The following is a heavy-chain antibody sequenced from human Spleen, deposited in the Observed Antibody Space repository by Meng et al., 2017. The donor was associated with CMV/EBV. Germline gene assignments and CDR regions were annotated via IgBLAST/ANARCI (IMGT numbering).Heavy chain of an antibody. D-gene: IGHD3-3*01. CDR3: ARHTIFGVGGGMDV. CDR1: GFTFYDAW. J-gene: IGHJ6*02. V-gene: IGHV3-7*01. Sequence: GESLKISCAASGFTFYDAWMSWVRQAPGKGLEWVANIKQDGSEKYYVDSVKGRFTISRDNAKNSLYLQMNSLRAEDTAVYYCARHTIFGVGGGMDVWGQGTTVTVSS. CDR2: IKQDGSEK.